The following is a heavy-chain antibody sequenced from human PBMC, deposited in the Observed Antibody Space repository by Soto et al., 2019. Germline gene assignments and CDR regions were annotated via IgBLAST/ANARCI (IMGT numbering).Heavy chain of an antibody. Sequence: EVQLVESGGGLVQPGGSLRLSCAASGFTFSGYWMTWARQAPGKGLEWVAQIKDDGSEKFYVDSVKGRFTISRDNADNLLYWQMNSLRAEDTAVYFCARDGYCSGGRCYRRNDYWGQGTLVIVSS. D-gene: IGHD2-15*01. CDR1: GFTFSGYW. CDR3: ARDGYCSGGRCYRRNDY. J-gene: IGHJ4*02. CDR2: IKDDGSEK. V-gene: IGHV3-7*01.